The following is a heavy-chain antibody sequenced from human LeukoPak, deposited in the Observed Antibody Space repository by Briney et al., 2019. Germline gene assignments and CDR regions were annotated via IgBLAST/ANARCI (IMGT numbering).Heavy chain of an antibody. V-gene: IGHV4-31*03. Sequence: PSETLSLTCTVSGGSISSGGYYWSWIRQHPGKGLEWIGYIYYSGSTYYNPSLKSRVTISVDTSKNQFSLKLSSVTAADTAVYYCARGLIGYSYGFSGFDPWGQETLVTVSS. CDR1: GGSISSGGYY. J-gene: IGHJ5*02. CDR3: ARGLIGYSYGFSGFDP. D-gene: IGHD5-18*01. CDR2: IYYSGST.